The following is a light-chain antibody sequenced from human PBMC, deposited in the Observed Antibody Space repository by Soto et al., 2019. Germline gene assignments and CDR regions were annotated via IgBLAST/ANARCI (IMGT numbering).Light chain of an antibody. CDR3: SAWDDSLRAYV. Sequence: QSALTQPPSASGTPGQRVTISCSGSSSNIGSDFVYWYQQLPGTAPKLLIYHNYQRPSGVPDRFSGSKSGTSGSLAISDLRSEDEADYYCSAWDDSLRAYVFGAGTKVTVL. CDR2: HNY. V-gene: IGLV1-47*01. CDR1: SSNIGSDF. J-gene: IGLJ1*01.